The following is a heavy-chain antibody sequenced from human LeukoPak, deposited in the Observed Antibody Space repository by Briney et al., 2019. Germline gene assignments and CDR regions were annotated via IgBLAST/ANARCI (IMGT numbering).Heavy chain of an antibody. CDR3: AKDRDNWNPDAFDI. Sequence: GGSLRLSCAASGFTFSSYWMAWVRQAPGKELEWVANIKDDGSQKYYVDSVKGRFTISRDNAKNSLYLQMNSLRAEDTAVYYCAKDRDNWNPDAFDIWGQGTMVTVSS. CDR1: GFTFSSYW. CDR2: IKDDGSQK. D-gene: IGHD1-20*01. V-gene: IGHV3-7*01. J-gene: IGHJ3*02.